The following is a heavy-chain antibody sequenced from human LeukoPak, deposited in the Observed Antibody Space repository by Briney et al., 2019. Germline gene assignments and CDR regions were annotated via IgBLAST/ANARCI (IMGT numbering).Heavy chain of an antibody. CDR1: GGSFSGYY. Sequence: SETLSLTCAVYGGSFSGYYWSWIRQPPGKGLEWIGEINHSGSTNYNPSLKSRVTISVDTSKNQFSLKLSSVTAADTAVYYCAKTGDRRNYYYYMDVRGKGTTVTVSS. V-gene: IGHV4-34*01. D-gene: IGHD7-27*01. CDR3: AKTGDRRNYYYYMDV. J-gene: IGHJ6*03. CDR2: INHSGST.